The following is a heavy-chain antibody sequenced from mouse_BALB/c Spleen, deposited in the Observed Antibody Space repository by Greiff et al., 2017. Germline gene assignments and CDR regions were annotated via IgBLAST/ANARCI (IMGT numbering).Heavy chain of an antibody. Sequence: EVKLMESGGGLVKPGGSLKLSCAASGFAFSSYDMSWVRQTPEKRLEWVAYISSGGGSTYYPDTVKGRFTISRDNAKNTLYLQMSSLKSEDTAMYYCARHDYDWFAYWGQGTLVTDSA. V-gene: IGHV5-12-1*01. CDR2: ISSGGGST. J-gene: IGHJ3*01. CDR3: ARHDYDWFAY. D-gene: IGHD2-4*01. CDR1: GFAFSSYD.